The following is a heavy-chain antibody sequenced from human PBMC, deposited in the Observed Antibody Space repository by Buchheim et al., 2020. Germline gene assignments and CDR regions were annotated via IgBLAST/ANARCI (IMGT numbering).Heavy chain of an antibody. V-gene: IGHV1-46*03. Sequence: QVQLVQSGAEVKKPGASVKVSCKASGYTFTSYYMHWVRQAPGQGLEWMGIINPSGGSTSYAPKFQGRVTMTRDTSTSTVYMELSSLRSEDTAVYYCARVGGRIGYCSSTSCPFDYWGQGTL. J-gene: IGHJ4*02. CDR1: GYTFTSYY. D-gene: IGHD2-2*01. CDR3: ARVGGRIGYCSSTSCPFDY. CDR2: INPSGGST.